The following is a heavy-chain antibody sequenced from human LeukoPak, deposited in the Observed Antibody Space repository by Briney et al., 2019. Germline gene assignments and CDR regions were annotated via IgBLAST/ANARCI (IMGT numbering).Heavy chain of an antibody. Sequence: GGSLRLSCVDSGFTFTNAWMSWVRQAPGKGLEWVSGISGSGGTPYYADSVKGRFTISRDNSKNTLYLQMNSLGVEDTAIYYCAKDLYGYYAMDVWGQGTTVTVSS. J-gene: IGHJ6*02. CDR1: GFTFTNAW. V-gene: IGHV3-23*01. CDR2: ISGSGGTP. CDR3: AKDLYGYYAMDV. D-gene: IGHD4-17*01.